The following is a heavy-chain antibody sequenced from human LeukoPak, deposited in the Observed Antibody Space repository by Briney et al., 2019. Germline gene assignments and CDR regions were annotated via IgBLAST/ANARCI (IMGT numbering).Heavy chain of an antibody. CDR1: GFTFSSYG. J-gene: IGHJ4*02. Sequence: GGSLRLSCAASGFTFSSYGMHWVRQAPGKGLEWVAFIRYDGSNKYYADSVKGRFTISRGNSKNTLYLQMNSLRAEDTAVYYCAKDAPNYYGSGSYPDYWGQGTLVTVSS. CDR3: AKDAPNYYGSGSYPDY. D-gene: IGHD3-10*01. V-gene: IGHV3-30*02. CDR2: IRYDGSNK.